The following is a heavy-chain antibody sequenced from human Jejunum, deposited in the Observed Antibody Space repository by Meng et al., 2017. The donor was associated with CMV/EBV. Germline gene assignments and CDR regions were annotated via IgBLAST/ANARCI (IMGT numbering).Heavy chain of an antibody. CDR1: GGSISPYY. Sequence: CTVSGGSISPYYWSWIRQSPGKGLEWIGFTYDTGSTNYNPSLRSRVTISVDTSKNQFSLKLYSVTAADTAVYYCARELGLRAGFDYWGQGILVTVSS. D-gene: IGHD2-15*01. V-gene: IGHV4-59*01. CDR2: TYDTGST. J-gene: IGHJ4*02. CDR3: ARELGLRAGFDY.